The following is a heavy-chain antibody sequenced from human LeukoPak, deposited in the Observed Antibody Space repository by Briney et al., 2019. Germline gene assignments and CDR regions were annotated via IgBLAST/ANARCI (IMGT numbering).Heavy chain of an antibody. V-gene: IGHV1-69*13. CDR2: IILVSGTP. Sequence: SVKVSCTASGDTFSSYTISWVRQAPGQGLEWMGGIILVSGTPNHAQKFQGRVTITADESTSTVYMELRSLRSDDTAVYYCAREKWESPFYYFGMDVWGQGTTVTVSS. D-gene: IGHD1-26*01. CDR1: GDTFSSYT. CDR3: AREKWESPFYYFGMDV. J-gene: IGHJ6*02.